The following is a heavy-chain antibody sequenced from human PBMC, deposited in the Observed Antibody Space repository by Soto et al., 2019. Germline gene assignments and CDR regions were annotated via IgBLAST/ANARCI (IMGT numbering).Heavy chain of an antibody. CDR2: IYYSGST. D-gene: IGHD6-13*01. CDR3: ARDKVGAAAVNVDSGMGV. Sequence: QVQLQESGPGLLKPSQTLSLTCAVSGGSISSGEYYCSWIRQHPGNGLEWIGYIYYSGSTYYIPCLKSRVTLAVHTSKNQCSLKLSSVTAADTAVYYCARDKVGAAAVNVDSGMGVWGPGTTVTVSS. J-gene: IGHJ6*02. CDR1: GGSISSGEYY. V-gene: IGHV4-31*11.